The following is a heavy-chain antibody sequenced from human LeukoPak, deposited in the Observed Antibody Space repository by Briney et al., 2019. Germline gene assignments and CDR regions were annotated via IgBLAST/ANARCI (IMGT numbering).Heavy chain of an antibody. D-gene: IGHD3-22*01. CDR2: MNPNSGYT. J-gene: IGHJ4*02. V-gene: IGHV1-8*03. CDR3: ARVDGSPDY. CDR1: GYTFTSLD. Sequence: ASVKVSCKASGYTFTSLDINWVRPATGQGLEWMGWMNPNSGYTGHAQQFQGRVTFTRSTSISTAYMELSSLRSEDTAVYYCARVDGSPDYWGQGTLVTVSS.